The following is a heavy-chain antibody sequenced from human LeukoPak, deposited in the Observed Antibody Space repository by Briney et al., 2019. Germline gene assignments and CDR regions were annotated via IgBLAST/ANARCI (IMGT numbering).Heavy chain of an antibody. V-gene: IGHV4-59*01. CDR1: GGSIDSYY. CDR2: IYYTGST. D-gene: IGHD2-2*01. Sequence: PSETLSLTCTVSGGSIDSYYWSWIRQPPGKGLEWIGYIYYTGSTEYHPSLKSRVTISLDTSKNQFSLKLTSVTAADTAVYYCARVYQSAEYYFDYWGQGNLVSVSS. CDR3: ARVYQSAEYYFDY. J-gene: IGHJ4*02.